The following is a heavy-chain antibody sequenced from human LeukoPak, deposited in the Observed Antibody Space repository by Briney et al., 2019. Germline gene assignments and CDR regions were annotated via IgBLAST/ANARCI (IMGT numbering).Heavy chain of an antibody. CDR3: ERNPSCSSTSCYYYYYYMDV. J-gene: IGHJ6*03. CDR1: GYTFTSYD. D-gene: IGHD2-2*01. Sequence: ASVKVSCKASGYTFTSYDINWVRQATGQGLEWMGWMNPNSGNTGYAQKFQGRVTMTTDTSKSTAYMELRSMRSDDTAVYYCERNPSCSSTSCYYYYYYMDVWGKGTTVTVSS. V-gene: IGHV1-8*01. CDR2: MNPNSGNT.